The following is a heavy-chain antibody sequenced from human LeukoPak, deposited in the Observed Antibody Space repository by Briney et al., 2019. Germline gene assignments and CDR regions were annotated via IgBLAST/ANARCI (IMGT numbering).Heavy chain of an antibody. D-gene: IGHD3-10*02. CDR3: ARGLRFVRGVIGGFYYYYGMDV. J-gene: IGHJ6*02. CDR2: INHSGST. CDR1: GGSFSGYY. Sequence: PSETLSLTCAVYGGSFSGYYWSWIRQPPGKGLEWIGEINHSGSTNYNPSLKSRVTISVDTSKNQFSLKLSSVTAADTAVYYCARGLRFVRGVIGGFYYYYGMDVWGQGTTVTVSS. V-gene: IGHV4-34*01.